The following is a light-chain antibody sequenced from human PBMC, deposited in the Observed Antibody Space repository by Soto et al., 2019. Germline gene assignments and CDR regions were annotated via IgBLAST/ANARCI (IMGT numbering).Light chain of an antibody. CDR3: AAWDDSLNGVV. CDR1: SSNIGSNT. J-gene: IGLJ2*01. CDR2: NNN. Sequence: QSVLTQPPSASGTPGQRVTISCSGSSSNIGSNTVNWYQQLPGTAPKLLIYNNNQRPSGVPDRFSGSKSGTSASLAISRLQSEDEADYYCAAWDDSLNGVVFGGGTKLTVL. V-gene: IGLV1-44*01.